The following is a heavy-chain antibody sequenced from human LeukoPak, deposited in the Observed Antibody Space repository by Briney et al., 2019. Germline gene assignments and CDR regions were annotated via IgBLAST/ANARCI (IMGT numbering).Heavy chain of an antibody. CDR3: AKDLRYCSGGSCYPYYFDY. V-gene: IGHV3-23*01. D-gene: IGHD2-15*01. Sequence: GGSLRLSCAGSGFTFSTYAMSWVRQGPGKGLEWVAAISGDAGSIWYADSVKGRFTISRDNSKNTLYLQMNSLRAEDTAVYYCAKDLRYCSGGSCYPYYFDYWGQGTLVTVSS. CDR1: GFTFSTYA. CDR2: ISGDAGSI. J-gene: IGHJ4*02.